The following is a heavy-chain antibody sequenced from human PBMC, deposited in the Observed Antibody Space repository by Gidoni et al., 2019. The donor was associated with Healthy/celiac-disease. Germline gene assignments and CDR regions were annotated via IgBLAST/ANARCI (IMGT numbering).Heavy chain of an antibody. CDR3: AKDIFSITPIAVSSGCSLDY. V-gene: IGHV3-23*01. J-gene: IGHJ4*02. Sequence: EVQLLESGGGLVQPGGSLRLSCAASGFTFSSYAMSWVRQAPGKGLEWVSAISGSGGSTYYADSVKGRFTISRDNSKNTLYLQMNSLRAEDTAVYYCAKDIFSITPIAVSSGCSLDYWGQGTLVTVSS. CDR2: ISGSGGST. CDR1: GFTFSSYA. D-gene: IGHD6-19*01.